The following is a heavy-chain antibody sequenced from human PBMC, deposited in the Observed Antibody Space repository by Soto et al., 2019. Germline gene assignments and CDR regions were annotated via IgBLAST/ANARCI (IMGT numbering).Heavy chain of an antibody. D-gene: IGHD3-3*01. Sequence: QVQLVQSGAEVKKPGSSVKVSCKASGGTFSSYAISWVRQAPGQGLEWMGGIIPIFGTANYAQKFQGRVTITAAESTSTAYMELSSLRSEDTAVYYCARALGTIFGVVTSYYYYGMDVWGQGTTVTVSS. CDR1: GGTFSSYA. J-gene: IGHJ6*02. CDR2: IIPIFGTA. V-gene: IGHV1-69*01. CDR3: ARALGTIFGVVTSYYYYGMDV.